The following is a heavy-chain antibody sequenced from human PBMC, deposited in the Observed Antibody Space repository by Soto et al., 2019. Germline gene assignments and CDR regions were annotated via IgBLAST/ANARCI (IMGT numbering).Heavy chain of an antibody. CDR3: ATHSGWRPSFDY. CDR1: GYTFTGYY. Sequence: ASVKVSCKASGYTFTGYYMHWVRQAPGQGLEWMGWINPNSGGTNYAQRFQGRVTMTRDTSISTAYMELSRLRSDDTAVYYCATHSGWRPSFDYWGQGTLVTVSS. CDR2: INPNSGGT. J-gene: IGHJ4*02. D-gene: IGHD6-19*01. V-gene: IGHV1-2*02.